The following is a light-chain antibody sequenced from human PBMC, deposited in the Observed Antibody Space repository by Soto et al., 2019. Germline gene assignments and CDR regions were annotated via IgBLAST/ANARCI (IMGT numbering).Light chain of an antibody. CDR1: QSVSSN. CDR2: GAS. J-gene: IGKJ2*01. V-gene: IGKV3-15*01. Sequence: EIVMTQSPATLSVSPGERATLSCRASQSVSSNLAWYQQKPGQAPTLLIYGASNRANGIPARFSGSGSGTEFTLTISSLQSEDFAVYYCQQYNNWPQTFGQGTKLEIK. CDR3: QQYNNWPQT.